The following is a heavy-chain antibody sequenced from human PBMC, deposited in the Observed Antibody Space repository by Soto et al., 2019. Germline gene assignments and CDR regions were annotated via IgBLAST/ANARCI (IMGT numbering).Heavy chain of an antibody. CDR1: GYTFTGYY. Sequence: SVKGSCKASGYTFTGYYMHWVRQAPVQGLEWMGWINPNSGGTNYAQKFQGWVTMTRDTSISTAYMELNRLRSDDTAVYYCARDSYYDFWSGYYYYYYGMDVWGQGTTVTVSS. J-gene: IGHJ6*02. CDR2: INPNSGGT. D-gene: IGHD3-3*01. CDR3: ARDSYYDFWSGYYYYYYGMDV. V-gene: IGHV1-2*04.